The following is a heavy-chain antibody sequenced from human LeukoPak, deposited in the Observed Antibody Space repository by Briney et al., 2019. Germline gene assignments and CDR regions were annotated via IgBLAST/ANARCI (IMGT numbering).Heavy chain of an antibody. D-gene: IGHD2-15*01. Sequence: GRSLGLSCAASGFTFSSYGMHWVRQAPGKGLEWVAVIWYDGSNKYYADSVKGRFTTSRDNSKNTLYLQMNSLRAEDTAVYYCAREFVYCSGGSCYYDAFDIWGQGTMVTVSS. CDR3: AREFVYCSGGSCYYDAFDI. V-gene: IGHV3-30*19. CDR1: GFTFSSYG. J-gene: IGHJ3*02. CDR2: IWYDGSNK.